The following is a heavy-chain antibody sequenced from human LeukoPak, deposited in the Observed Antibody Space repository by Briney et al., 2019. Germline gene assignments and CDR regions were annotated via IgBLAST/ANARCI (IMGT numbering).Heavy chain of an antibody. CDR1: GGSISSSNW. Sequence: SGTLSLTCAVSGGSISSSNWWSWVRQPPGKGLEWIGEIYHSGSTNYNPSLKSRVTISVDKSKNQFSLKLSSVTAADTAVYYCARVHWYYDILTGYYRHNAFDIWGQGTMVTVSS. CDR3: ARVHWYYDILTGYYRHNAFDI. CDR2: IYHSGST. J-gene: IGHJ3*02. D-gene: IGHD3-9*01. V-gene: IGHV4-4*02.